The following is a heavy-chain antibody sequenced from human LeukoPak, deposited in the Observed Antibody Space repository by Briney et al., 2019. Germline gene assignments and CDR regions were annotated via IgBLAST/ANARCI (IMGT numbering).Heavy chain of an antibody. V-gene: IGHV1-2*02. CDR2: INPNSGGT. J-gene: IGHJ4*02. D-gene: IGHD6-13*01. CDR3: ARSWGTASSSWYLGIDY. CDR1: GYTFTGYY. Sequence: GASVKVSCKASGYTFTGYYIHWVRQAPGQGLEWMGWINPNSGGTNYAQKFQGRVTMTRDTSISTAYMELSRLRSDDTAVYYCARSWGTASSSWYLGIDYWGQGTLVTVSS.